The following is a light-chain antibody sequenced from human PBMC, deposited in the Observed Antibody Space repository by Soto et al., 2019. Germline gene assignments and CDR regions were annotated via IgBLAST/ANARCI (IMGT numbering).Light chain of an antibody. Sequence: DIPMTQSPSSLSASVGDRVTITCQASQYISNYLNWYQQKPGKAPKLLIYDASNMETGVPSRFSGSGSGTDFTFTISSLQPEDIATYYCQQYDNLPYTFGQGTKLEIK. J-gene: IGKJ2*01. CDR2: DAS. CDR3: QQYDNLPYT. V-gene: IGKV1-33*01. CDR1: QYISNY.